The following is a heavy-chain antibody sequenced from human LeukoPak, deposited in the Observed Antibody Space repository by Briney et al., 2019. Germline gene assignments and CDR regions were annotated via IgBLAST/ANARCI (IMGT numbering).Heavy chain of an antibody. CDR1: GFTFSSYA. CDR2: ISYDGSNK. V-gene: IGHV3-30*01. CDR3: AREPRGGSEIDY. J-gene: IGHJ4*02. D-gene: IGHD6-25*01. Sequence: GRSLRLSCAASGFTFSSYAMHWVRQAPGKGLEWVAVISYDGSNKYYADSVKGRFTISRDNSKNTLYLQMNSLRAEHTAVYYCAREPRGGSEIDYWGQGTLVTVSS.